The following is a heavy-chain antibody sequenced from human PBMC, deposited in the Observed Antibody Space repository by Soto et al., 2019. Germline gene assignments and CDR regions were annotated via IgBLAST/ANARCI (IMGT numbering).Heavy chain of an antibody. CDR1: GFTFSSYA. V-gene: IGHV3-21*01. Sequence: GGSLRLSCAASGFTFSSYAMILVRQAPGKGLEWVSSISSSSSYIYYADSVKGRFTISRDNAKNSLYLQMNSLRAEDTAVYYCARDLRGYSYGWFDYWGQGTLVTVSS. J-gene: IGHJ4*02. CDR2: ISSSSSYI. D-gene: IGHD5-18*01. CDR3: ARDLRGYSYGWFDY.